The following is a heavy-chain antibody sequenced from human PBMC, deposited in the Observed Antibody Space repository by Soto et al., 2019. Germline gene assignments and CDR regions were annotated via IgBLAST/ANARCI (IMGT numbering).Heavy chain of an antibody. CDR2: ISSGSNTI. CDR1: GFTFSVNS. J-gene: IGHJ4*02. V-gene: IGHV3-48*02. Sequence: PGGSLRLSCAASGFTFSVNSMTWVRQAPGKGLEWLSYISSGSNTILYADSVKGRFTISRDNARDSLYLQLNSLRDDDTAVYYCARASPAYFFDYWGQGTLVTVSS. CDR3: ARASPAYFFDY.